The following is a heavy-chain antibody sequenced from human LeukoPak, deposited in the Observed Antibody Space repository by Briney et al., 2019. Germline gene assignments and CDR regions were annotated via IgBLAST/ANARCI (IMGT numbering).Heavy chain of an antibody. J-gene: IGHJ3*02. CDR1: GYTFTSYY. V-gene: IGHV1-46*01. CDR2: INPSGGST. CDR3: ARDIGVVVVVAARAFDI. D-gene: IGHD2-15*01. Sequence: ASVKVSCKASGYTFTSYYMHWVRQAPGQGLEWMGIINPSGGSTSYAQKFPGRVTMTRDTSTSTVYMELSSLRSEDTAVYYCARDIGVVVVVAARAFDIWGQGTMVTVSS.